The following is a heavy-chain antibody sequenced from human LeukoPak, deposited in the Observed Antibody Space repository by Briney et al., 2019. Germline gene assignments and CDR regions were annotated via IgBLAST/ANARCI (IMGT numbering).Heavy chain of an antibody. CDR2: IYYSGST. CDR3: ARRDYDEIGAFDI. D-gene: IGHD3-22*01. Sequence: SETLSLTCTVSGGSISSSNYYWGWIRQPPGKGLEWIGSIYYSGSTYYNPSLKSRVTISVDTSKNQFSLKLSSVTAADTAVYYCARRDYDEIGAFDIWGQGTMVTVSS. J-gene: IGHJ3*02. CDR1: GGSISSSNYY. V-gene: IGHV4-39*07.